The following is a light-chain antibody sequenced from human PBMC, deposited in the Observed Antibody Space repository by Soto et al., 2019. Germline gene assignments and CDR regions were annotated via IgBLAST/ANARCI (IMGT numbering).Light chain of an antibody. CDR3: QQYNSYLVDGWT. V-gene: IGKV1-5*03. CDR1: QSISSW. J-gene: IGKJ1*01. Sequence: DIQMTQSPSTLSASVGDRVTITCRASQSISSWLAWYQQKPGKAPKLLIYKASSLESGVPSRFSGSGSGTEFTLTISSLQPDDFATYYCQQYNSYLVDGWTFGQGTKVEIK. CDR2: KAS.